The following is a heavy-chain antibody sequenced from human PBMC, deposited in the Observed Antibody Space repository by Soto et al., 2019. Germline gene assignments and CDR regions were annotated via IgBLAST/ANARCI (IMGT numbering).Heavy chain of an antibody. CDR3: ATSRHMTTAPTGYFDY. Sequence: SVKVSCKASGGTFSSYAISWVRQAPGQGLEWMGGIIPIFGTANYAQKFQGRVTITADESTSTAYMELGSLGSEDTAVYYCATSRHMTTAPTGYFDYWGQGTLVTVSS. J-gene: IGHJ4*02. V-gene: IGHV1-69*13. CDR1: GGTFSSYA. D-gene: IGHD4-17*01. CDR2: IIPIFGTA.